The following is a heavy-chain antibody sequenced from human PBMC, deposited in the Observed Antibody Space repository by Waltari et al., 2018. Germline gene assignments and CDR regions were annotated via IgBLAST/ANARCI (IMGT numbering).Heavy chain of an antibody. V-gene: IGHV2-5*01. CDR2: RYWHDDK. Sequence: QITLKESGPTLVKRTQTVTLTCTFSGCSLSTRGVGVGWIRQPPGKALEWLALRYWHDDKRYSPSLKSRLTITKDTSQNPVVLTMTNMDPVDTATYYCAHRRRGGDYLGYWGQGTLVTVSS. CDR1: GCSLSTRGVG. J-gene: IGHJ4*02. CDR3: AHRRRGGDYLGY. D-gene: IGHD4-17*01.